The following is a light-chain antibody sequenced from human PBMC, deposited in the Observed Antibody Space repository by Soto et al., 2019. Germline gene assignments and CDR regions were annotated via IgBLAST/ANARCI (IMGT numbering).Light chain of an antibody. Sequence: QSVLTQPPSASGTPGQRVTISCSGSNSNIGRNTVNWYQQLPGAAPNLLIYSNKERPSGVPDRFSGYKSGTSASLAISGLQSEDEADYYCAAWDESPNVPVFGGGTKVTVL. CDR1: NSNIGRNT. CDR3: AAWDESPNVPV. CDR2: SNK. J-gene: IGLJ2*01. V-gene: IGLV1-44*01.